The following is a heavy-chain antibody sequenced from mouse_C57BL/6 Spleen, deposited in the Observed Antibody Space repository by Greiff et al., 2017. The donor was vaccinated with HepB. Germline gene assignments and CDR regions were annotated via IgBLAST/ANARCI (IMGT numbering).Heavy chain of an antibody. CDR2: IYPGSGNT. CDR3: ARGWDETFDY. J-gene: IGHJ2*01. V-gene: IGHV1-76*01. Sequence: VQLQQSGAELVRPGASVKLSCKASGYTFTDYYINWVKQRPGQGLEWIARIYPGSGNTYYNEKFKGKATLTAEKSSSTAYMQLSSLTSEDSAVYFCARGWDETFDYWGQGTTLTVSS. D-gene: IGHD4-1*01. CDR1: GYTFTDYY.